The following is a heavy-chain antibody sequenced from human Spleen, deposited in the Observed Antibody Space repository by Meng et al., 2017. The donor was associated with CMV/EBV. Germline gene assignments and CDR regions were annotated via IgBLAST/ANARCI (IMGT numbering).Heavy chain of an antibody. V-gene: IGHV4-39*07. Sequence: SETLSLTCTVSGDSISNYYWGWIRQPPGKGLEWIGNIYYSGNTYHNPSLKSRVTISVDRSKNLFSLKLTSVTAADTAVYYCARDLAVAGTGRFDYWGQGTLVTVSS. CDR3: ARDLAVAGTGRFDY. J-gene: IGHJ4*02. CDR1: GDSISNYY. D-gene: IGHD6-19*01. CDR2: IYYSGNT.